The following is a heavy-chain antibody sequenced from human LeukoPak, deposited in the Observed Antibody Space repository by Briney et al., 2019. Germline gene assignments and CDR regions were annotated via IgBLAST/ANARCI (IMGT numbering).Heavy chain of an antibody. Sequence: GASVKVSCKASGGTFSSYAISWVRQAPGQGLEWMGRIIPIFGTANYAQKFQGRVTITTDESTSTAYMELSSLRSEDTAVYYCACGYSYGSFDYWGQETLVTVSS. CDR2: IIPIFGTA. J-gene: IGHJ4*02. CDR1: GGTFSSYA. CDR3: ACGYSYGSFDY. V-gene: IGHV1-69*05. D-gene: IGHD5-18*01.